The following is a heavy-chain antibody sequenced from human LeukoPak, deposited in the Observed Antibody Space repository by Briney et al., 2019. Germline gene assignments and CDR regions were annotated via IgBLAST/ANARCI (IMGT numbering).Heavy chain of an antibody. CDR3: ARDPDTSDYWNWFDP. V-gene: IGHV4-59*01. CDR1: GGSISNYY. Sequence: SETLSLTCTVSGGSISNYYWNWIRQPPGKGLEWIGYIYYSGTTNYNPSLKSRVSMSVDTSKNQFSLKLSSVTAADTAVYYCARDPDTSDYWNWFDPWGQGTLVTVSS. D-gene: IGHD5-12*01. CDR2: IYYSGTT. J-gene: IGHJ5*02.